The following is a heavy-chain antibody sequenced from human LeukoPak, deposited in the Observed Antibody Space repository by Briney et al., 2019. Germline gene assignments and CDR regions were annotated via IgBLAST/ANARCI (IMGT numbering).Heavy chain of an antibody. Sequence: SETLSLTCTVSGDSISNGNWWNWVRLPPGKGLDWIGEISHVGSTKYSPSLKDRVTISKDNSKNQFFLKLNSLTAADTATYYCTRSSGWWSPAYWGQGALVPVSS. J-gene: IGHJ4*02. D-gene: IGHD6-13*01. CDR2: ISHVGST. CDR1: GDSISNGNW. CDR3: TRSSGWWSPAY. V-gene: IGHV4-4*02.